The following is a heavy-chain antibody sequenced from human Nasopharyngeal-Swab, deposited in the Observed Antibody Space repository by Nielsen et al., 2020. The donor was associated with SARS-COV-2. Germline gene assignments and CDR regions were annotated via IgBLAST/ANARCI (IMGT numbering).Heavy chain of an antibody. J-gene: IGHJ6*02. CDR1: GFTFSSYA. Sequence: GGSLRLSCAASGFTFSSYAMSWVRQAPGKGLEWVSAISGSGGSTYYADSVKGRFTISRDNSKNTLYLQVNSLRAEDTAVYYCAKLDCSSTSCYTGGKTTYYYYGMDVWGQGTTVTVSS. V-gene: IGHV3-23*01. D-gene: IGHD2-2*02. CDR3: AKLDCSSTSCYTGGKTTYYYYGMDV. CDR2: ISGSGGST.